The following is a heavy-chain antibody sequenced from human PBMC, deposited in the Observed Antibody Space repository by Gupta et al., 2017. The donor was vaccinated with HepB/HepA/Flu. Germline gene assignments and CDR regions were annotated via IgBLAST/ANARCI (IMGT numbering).Heavy chain of an antibody. CDR3: ARGGDGLDY. D-gene: IGHD5-24*01. Sequence: QVQLQQWGAGLVQPSETLSLTCAVYGGSFSGYYWIWIRQPPGQGLEWIGEINHSGSTNYNPSLKSRVNISVDTSKNQFSLKLSSVTAADTAVYYCARGGDGLDYWGQGTLVT. J-gene: IGHJ4*02. CDR2: INHSGST. V-gene: IGHV4-34*01. CDR1: GGSFSGYY.